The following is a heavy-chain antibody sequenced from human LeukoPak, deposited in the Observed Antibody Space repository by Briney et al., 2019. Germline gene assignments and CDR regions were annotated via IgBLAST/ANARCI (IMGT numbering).Heavy chain of an antibody. V-gene: IGHV4-4*07. D-gene: IGHD2-15*01. CDR3: ARDCWGGGRCDGFDY. CDR1: GDSISGFY. J-gene: IGHJ4*02. CDR2: IYTSGST. Sequence: PSETLSLTCTVSGDSISGFYWSWIRQPAGKGLEWSGRIYTSGSTNYNPSLQSRVTMSVDTSTNQFSLRLSSMTAADTAVYYCARDCWGGGRCDGFDYWGQGTLVTVSS.